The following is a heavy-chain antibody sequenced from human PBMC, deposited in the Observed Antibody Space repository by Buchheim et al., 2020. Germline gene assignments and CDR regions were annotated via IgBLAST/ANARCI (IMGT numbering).Heavy chain of an antibody. CDR1: EFTFSSYG. CDR3: AKDRDYSD. V-gene: IGHV3-30*18. D-gene: IGHD4-11*01. CDR2: ISYDGSNK. J-gene: IGHJ4*02. Sequence: QVQLVESGGGVVQPGRSLRLSCAASEFTFSSYGMHWVRQAPGKGLEWVAVISYDGSNKYYADSVKGRFTISRDNSKNTLYLQMNSLRAEDTAVYYCAKDRDYSDWGQGTL.